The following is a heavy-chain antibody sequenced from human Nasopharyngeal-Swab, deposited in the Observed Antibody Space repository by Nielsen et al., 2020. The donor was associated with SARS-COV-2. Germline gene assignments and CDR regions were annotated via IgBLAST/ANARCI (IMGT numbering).Heavy chain of an antibody. CDR1: GFTFSSYA. V-gene: IGHV3-30*09. CDR3: AKGGSPSASYYYYGMDV. CDR2: ISYDGSNK. Sequence: GESLKISCAASGFTFSSYAMHWVRQAPGKGLEWVAVISYDGSNKYYADSVKGRFAISRDNSKNTLYLQMNSLRAEDTAVYCCAKGGSPSASYYYYGMDVWGQGTRVTVSS. J-gene: IGHJ6*02.